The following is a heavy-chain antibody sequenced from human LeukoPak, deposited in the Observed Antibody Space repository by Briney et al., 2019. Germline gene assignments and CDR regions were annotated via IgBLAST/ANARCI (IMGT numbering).Heavy chain of an antibody. D-gene: IGHD2-2*01. Sequence: GGSLRLSCAASGFTFSTYAMHWVRQAPGKGLEWVADIKQDGSEKFYVDSVKGRFTISRDNAKNSLDLQINSLGVEDTAVYYCARGLDCRSTSCYLDNWGQGTLVTVSS. J-gene: IGHJ4*02. CDR1: GFTFSTYA. CDR3: ARGLDCRSTSCYLDN. CDR2: IKQDGSEK. V-gene: IGHV3-7*01.